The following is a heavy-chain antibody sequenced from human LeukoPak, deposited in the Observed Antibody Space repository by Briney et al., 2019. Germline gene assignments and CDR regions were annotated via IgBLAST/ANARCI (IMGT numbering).Heavy chain of an antibody. CDR3: ARDSLATITGPADIRY. CDR2: INPSGGST. V-gene: IGHV1-46*01. J-gene: IGHJ4*02. CDR1: GYTFTSYY. D-gene: IGHD5-24*01. Sequence: GASVKVSCKASGYTFTSYYMHWVRQAPGQGLEWMGIINPSGGSTSYAQKFQGRVTMTRDTSTSTVYMELSSLRSEDTAVYYCARDSLATITGPADIRYWGQGTLVTVSS.